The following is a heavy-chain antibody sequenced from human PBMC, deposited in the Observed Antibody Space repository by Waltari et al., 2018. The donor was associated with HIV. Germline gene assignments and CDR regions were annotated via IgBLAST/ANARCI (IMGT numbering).Heavy chain of an antibody. V-gene: IGHV3-23*01. CDR3: ARGISYGDDLDF. CDR2: ISAENYK. D-gene: IGHD3-16*01. Sequence: EVKVLESGGDLVQPGGSLRLSCAGSGFTIINYAMTWARRAPGKGLEWVSSISAENYKYYADSVRGRFTISRDSSENTVYLYINNLRADDTAIYYCARGISYGDDLDFWGQGTLVTVSS. CDR1: GFTIINYA. J-gene: IGHJ4*02.